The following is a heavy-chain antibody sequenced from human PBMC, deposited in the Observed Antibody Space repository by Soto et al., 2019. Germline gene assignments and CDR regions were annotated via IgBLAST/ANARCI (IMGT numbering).Heavy chain of an antibody. D-gene: IGHD6-25*01. CDR1: GFTFSSYS. J-gene: IGHJ6*02. CDR2: ISSSSSYI. Sequence: PGGSLRLSCAASGFTFSSYSMNWVRQAPGKGLEWVSSISSSSSYIYYADSVKGRFTISRDNAKNSLYLQMNSLRAEDTAAYYCARGLSAAPPYYYYYGMDVWGQGTTVTVSS. V-gene: IGHV3-21*01. CDR3: ARGLSAAPPYYYYYGMDV.